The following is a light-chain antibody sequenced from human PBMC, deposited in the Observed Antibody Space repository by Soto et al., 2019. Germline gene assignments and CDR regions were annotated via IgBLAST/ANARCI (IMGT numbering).Light chain of an antibody. V-gene: IGKV3-20*01. Sequence: EVVLTQSPGTLSLSPGERATLSCRASQSVSSSYLAWYQQKPGQAPRLLIYGASSRATGIPDRFSGSGSGTDFTLTISSLQPDDFATYYCQQFNTSPWTSGQGTKV. CDR1: QSVSSSY. CDR3: QQFNTSPWT. CDR2: GAS. J-gene: IGKJ1*01.